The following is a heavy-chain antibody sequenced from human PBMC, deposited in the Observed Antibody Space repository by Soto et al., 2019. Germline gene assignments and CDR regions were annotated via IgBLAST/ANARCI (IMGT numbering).Heavy chain of an antibody. CDR2: ISSDGSNK. J-gene: IGHJ4*02. V-gene: IGHV3-30-3*01. Sequence: QVQLVESGGGVVQPGRSLRLSCAVSGFTFSSHAMHWVRQAPGKGLEWVTLISSDGSNKYYADSVKGRFTTSRDNSKNAMDLQMNSLRVEDTAVYYCARDGEGGSDCDLGYWGQGALVTVSS. CDR1: GFTFSSHA. D-gene: IGHD1-26*01. CDR3: ARDGEGGSDCDLGY.